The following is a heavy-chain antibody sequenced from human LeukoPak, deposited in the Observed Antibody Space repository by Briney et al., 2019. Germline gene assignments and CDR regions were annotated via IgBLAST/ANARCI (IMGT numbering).Heavy chain of an antibody. D-gene: IGHD4-11*01. Sequence: PGGSLRLSCAASGFMFTDYGMHWVRQAPGKGLEWVAVIWSDGTNKYYSDSVKGRFAIPRDDSNDMVYLQMNRLRAEDTAVYYCAKDIQRGFDYTNSLDYWGQGTLVTVSS. V-gene: IGHV3-33*06. J-gene: IGHJ4*02. CDR2: IWSDGTNK. CDR1: GFMFTDYG. CDR3: AKDIQRGFDYTNSLDY.